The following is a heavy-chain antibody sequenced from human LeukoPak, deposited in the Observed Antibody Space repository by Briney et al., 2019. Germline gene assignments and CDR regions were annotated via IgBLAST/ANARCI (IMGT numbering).Heavy chain of an antibody. Sequence: TSETLSLTCTVSGGSISSSSDYWGWIRQPPGKGLEWIGSIYYSGITYYNPSLKSRVTISVDTSKNQFSLKLSSVTAADTAVCYCAGTGLGYCSGGTCYHFDYWGQGTLVTVSS. J-gene: IGHJ4*02. D-gene: IGHD2-15*01. CDR3: AGTGLGYCSGGTCYHFDY. CDR1: GGSISSSSDY. V-gene: IGHV4-39*01. CDR2: IYYSGIT.